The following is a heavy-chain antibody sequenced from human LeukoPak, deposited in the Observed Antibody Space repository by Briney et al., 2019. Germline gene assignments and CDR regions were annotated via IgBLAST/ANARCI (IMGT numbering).Heavy chain of an antibody. CDR3: ARGGYGGNSSGRGYLAR. D-gene: IGHD4-23*01. J-gene: IGHJ4*02. CDR2: IYTSGST. Sequence: PSETLSLTCTVSGGSISSYYWSWIRQPAGKGLEWIGRIYTSGSTNYNASLKSRVSMSVDTSKNQFSLKLSSVTVADTAVYYCARGGYGGNSSGRGYLARWGQGTLVTVSS. CDR1: GGSISSYY. V-gene: IGHV4-4*07.